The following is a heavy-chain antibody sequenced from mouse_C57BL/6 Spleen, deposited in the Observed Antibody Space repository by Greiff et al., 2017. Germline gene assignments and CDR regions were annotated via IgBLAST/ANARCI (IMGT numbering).Heavy chain of an antibody. CDR3: ARGTGSYYYAMDY. Sequence: EVQLVESGGGLVKPGGSLKLSCAASGFTFSSYAMSWVRQTPEKRLEWVATISDGGSYTYYPDNVKGRFTISRDKAKNNLYLQMSHLKSEDTAMYYCARGTGSYYYAMDYWGQGTSVTVSS. V-gene: IGHV5-4*01. CDR2: ISDGGSYT. J-gene: IGHJ4*01. CDR1: GFTFSSYA. D-gene: IGHD4-1*01.